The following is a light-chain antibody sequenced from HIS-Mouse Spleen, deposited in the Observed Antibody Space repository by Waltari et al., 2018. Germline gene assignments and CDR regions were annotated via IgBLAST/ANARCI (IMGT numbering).Light chain of an antibody. J-gene: IGKJ3*01. Sequence: DIQMTQSPSSLSASVGDRVTITCRASQSIRSYLNWYQQKPGKAPKLLIYAASSLQSGVPSRFSGSGSETDFTLNISSLQPEDFATYYCQQSYSTLRTFGPGTKVDIK. CDR3: QQSYSTLRT. V-gene: IGKV1-39*01. CDR1: QSIRSY. CDR2: AAS.